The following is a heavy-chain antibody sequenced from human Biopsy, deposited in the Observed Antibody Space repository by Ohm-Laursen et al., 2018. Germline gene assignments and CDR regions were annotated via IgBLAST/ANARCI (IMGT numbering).Heavy chain of an antibody. Sequence: SLRLSCSASGFTFSSYWMNWVRQAPGKGLVWVSRINSDGSNTSYADFVKGRFTISRDNAKNMIYMEMNSLRADDTALYYCVKGGYCTSISCYMDVDYWGQGTLVAVSS. CDR1: GFTFSSYW. J-gene: IGHJ4*02. D-gene: IGHD2-2*02. CDR3: VKGGYCTSISCYMDVDY. V-gene: IGHV3-74*01. CDR2: INSDGSNT.